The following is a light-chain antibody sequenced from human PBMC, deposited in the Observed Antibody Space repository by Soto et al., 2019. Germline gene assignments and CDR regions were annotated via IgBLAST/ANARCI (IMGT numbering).Light chain of an antibody. CDR2: KAS. V-gene: IGKV1-5*03. Sequence: DIQMTQSPSTLSASVGDRVTITCRASQSISSWLAWYQQKPGKAPKLLIYKASNLESGVPSRFSGSGSVTEFTLTISSLQPDDFATYYCQQYDTFSTFGQGTKVDIK. CDR1: QSISSW. J-gene: IGKJ1*01. CDR3: QQYDTFST.